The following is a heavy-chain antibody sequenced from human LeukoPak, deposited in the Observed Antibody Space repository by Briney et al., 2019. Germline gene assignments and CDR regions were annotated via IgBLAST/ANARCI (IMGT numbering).Heavy chain of an antibody. J-gene: IGHJ4*02. CDR2: MNPNSGNT. V-gene: IGHV1-8*01. CDR1: GYTFTSYD. D-gene: IGHD6-13*01. CDR3: ARGRGSSSWNPPEDY. Sequence: ASVKVSCKASGYTFTSYDINWVRQATGQGLAWMGWMNPNSGNTGYAQKFQGRVTMTRNTSISTAYMELSSLRSEDTAVYYCARGRGSSSWNPPEDYWGQGTLVTVSS.